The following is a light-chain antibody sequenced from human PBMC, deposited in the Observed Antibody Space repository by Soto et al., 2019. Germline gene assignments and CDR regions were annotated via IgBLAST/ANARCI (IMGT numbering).Light chain of an antibody. CDR2: DNT. J-gene: IGLJ1*01. CDR3: QSYDTSLSGYV. CDR1: NSNIGASLD. V-gene: IGLV1-40*01. Sequence: QSVLTQPPSVSGAPGQRVTISCTGSNSNIGASLDVHWYQQLPGTAPKLLIYDNTNRPSGVPGRFSGSKSGTSASLAITELQADDEGDYYCQSYDTSLSGYVFGTGTKLTVL.